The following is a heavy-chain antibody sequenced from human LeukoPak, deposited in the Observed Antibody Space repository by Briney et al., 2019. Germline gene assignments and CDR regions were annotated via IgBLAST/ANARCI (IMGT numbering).Heavy chain of an antibody. CDR1: GFTFSSYE. D-gene: IGHD7-27*01. J-gene: IGHJ4*02. CDR3: ARVFMNWGFSHDY. V-gene: IGHV3-48*03. Sequence: GGSLRLSCAASGFTFSSYEMNWVRQAPGKGLEWVSYISSSGSTIYYADSVKGRFTISRDNAKNSLYLQMNSLRAEDTAVYYCARVFMNWGFSHDYWGQGTLVTVSS. CDR2: ISSSGSTI.